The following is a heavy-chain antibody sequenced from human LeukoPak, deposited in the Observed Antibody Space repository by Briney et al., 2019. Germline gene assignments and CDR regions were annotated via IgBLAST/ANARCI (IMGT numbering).Heavy chain of an antibody. CDR3: ARFGSGWHYFDY. V-gene: IGHV4-34*01. Sequence: PSETLSLTCTVSGGSISSYYWSWIRQPPGKGLEWIGEINHSGSTNYNPSPKSRVTISVDTSKNQFSLKLSSVTAADTAVYYCARFGSGWHYFDYWGQGTLVTVSS. CDR2: INHSGST. D-gene: IGHD6-19*01. J-gene: IGHJ4*02. CDR1: GGSISSYY.